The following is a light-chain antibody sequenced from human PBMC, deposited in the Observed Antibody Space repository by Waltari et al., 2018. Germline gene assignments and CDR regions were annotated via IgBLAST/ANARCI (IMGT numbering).Light chain of an antibody. J-gene: IGKJ2*01. CDR3: QQYTNWPPMYT. CDR2: AAS. CDR1: YSVISN. V-gene: IGKV3-15*01. Sequence: EMVMTQSPATLSVSPGERATLSCRASYSVISNLACYQQKPGQAPRLLIYAASTRATGVPARFSGGGSGTEFTLTISNMQSENFAVYYCQQYTNWPPMYTFGQGTKLEIK.